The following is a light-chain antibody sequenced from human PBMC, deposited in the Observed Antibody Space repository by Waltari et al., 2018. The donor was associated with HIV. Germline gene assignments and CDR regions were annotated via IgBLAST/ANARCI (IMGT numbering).Light chain of an antibody. CDR2: KAS. J-gene: IGKJ4*01. Sequence: DTQMNQSPSPLSASVGDRVTITCRASQSINVWLAWYQQKPGKAPNLLFFKASSPKSGVPSRFSGSGSGTEFTLTISSLQPDDSATYYCQQYDTSPITFGDGTRVEI. CDR3: QQYDTSPIT. V-gene: IGKV1-5*03. CDR1: QSINVW.